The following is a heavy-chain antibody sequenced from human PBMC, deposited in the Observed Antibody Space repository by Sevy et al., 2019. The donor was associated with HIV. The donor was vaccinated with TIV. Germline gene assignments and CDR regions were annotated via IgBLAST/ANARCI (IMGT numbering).Heavy chain of an antibody. CDR3: AGIDYDFWSGLDY. Sequence: GGSLRLSCAASGFTFSSYSMNWVRQAPGKGLEWVSYISTSSSTIYYADSVKGRFTIPRDNAKNSLYLQMNSLRAEDTAVYYCAGIDYDFWSGLDYWGQGTLVTVSS. J-gene: IGHJ4*02. CDR2: ISTSSSTI. D-gene: IGHD3-3*01. CDR1: GFTFSSYS. V-gene: IGHV3-48*01.